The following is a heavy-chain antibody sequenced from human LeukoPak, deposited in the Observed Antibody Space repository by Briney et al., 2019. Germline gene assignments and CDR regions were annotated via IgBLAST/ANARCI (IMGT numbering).Heavy chain of an antibody. J-gene: IGHJ6*02. Sequence: ASVKVSCKASGYTFTSYGISWVRQAPGQGLEWMGWISAYNGNTNYAQKLQGRVTMTTDTSTSTAYMELRSLRSDDTAVYYCARDRSGWYTFSHGMDVWGQGTTVTVSS. CDR2: ISAYNGNT. V-gene: IGHV1-18*01. D-gene: IGHD6-19*01. CDR3: ARDRSGWYTFSHGMDV. CDR1: GYTFTSYG.